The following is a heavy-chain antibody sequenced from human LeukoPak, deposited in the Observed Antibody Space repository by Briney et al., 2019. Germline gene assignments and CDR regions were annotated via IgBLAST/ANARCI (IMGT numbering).Heavy chain of an antibody. J-gene: IGHJ3*02. D-gene: IGHD5-18*01. CDR2: IYPGDSDT. V-gene: IGHV5-51*01. CDR3: ARGRDDRGYKHIFAI. Sequence: LGASLQISWKGSRYRFTTYWIGWVRQMPGKGLEWMGIIYPGDSDTRYSPSFQGQVTISADKCISTASLQWSSLTASDTAMYYCARGRDDRGYKHIFAIWGQGTMVTVSS. CDR1: RYRFTTYW.